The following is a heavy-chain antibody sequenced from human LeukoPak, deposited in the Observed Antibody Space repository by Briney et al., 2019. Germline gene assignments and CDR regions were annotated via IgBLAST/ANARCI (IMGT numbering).Heavy chain of an antibody. J-gene: IGHJ3*02. CDR2: IKKDGSEK. Sequence: HPGGSLRLSCAASGFTFSSYAMHWVRQGPGKGLEWVANIKKDGSEKYYVDSVRGRFTISRDNAKNSLYLQMTSLRVEDTAVYYCARDRDVSDIWGQGTMVTVSS. CDR3: ARDRDVSDI. D-gene: IGHD3-16*01. V-gene: IGHV3-7*01. CDR1: GFTFSSYA.